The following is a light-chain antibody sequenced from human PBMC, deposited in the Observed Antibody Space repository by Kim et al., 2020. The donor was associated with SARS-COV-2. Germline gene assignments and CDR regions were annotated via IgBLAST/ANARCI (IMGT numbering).Light chain of an antibody. Sequence: FAPVERATLSCRDRQTVTGDSVAWYRQKPGQAPSLRLYGASTRGSGIPARFSGSGSGTDFTLTISRLEAEDFAVYYCQQYGTSLTFGGGTKVDIK. CDR3: QQYGTSLT. J-gene: IGKJ4*01. CDR1: QTVTGDS. V-gene: IGKV3-20*01. CDR2: GAS.